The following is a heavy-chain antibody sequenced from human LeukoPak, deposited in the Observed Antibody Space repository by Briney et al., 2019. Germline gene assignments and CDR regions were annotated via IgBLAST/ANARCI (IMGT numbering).Heavy chain of an antibody. CDR3: AGEQGTTDYGEAFDI. Sequence: GGSLRLSCAASGFTFSSYAMHWVRQAPGKGLEWVAVISYDGSNKYYADSVKGRFTISRDNSKNTLYLQMNGLRAEDTAVYYCAGEQGTTDYGEAFDIWGQGTMVTVSS. J-gene: IGHJ3*02. D-gene: IGHD4-17*01. CDR1: GFTFSSYA. V-gene: IGHV3-30-3*01. CDR2: ISYDGSNK.